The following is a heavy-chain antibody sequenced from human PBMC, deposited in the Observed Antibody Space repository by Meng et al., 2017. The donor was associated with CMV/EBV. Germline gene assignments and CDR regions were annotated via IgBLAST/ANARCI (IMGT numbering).Heavy chain of an antibody. Sequence: SVKVSCKASGFTFTSYAVQWVRQARGQRLEWIGGIVVGRGNTNYAQKFQERVTITRDMSTSTAYMELSSLRYEDTAVYYCAAGGNILVVPAATMGESEYFHHWGQGTLVTVSS. CDR3: AAGGNILVVPAATMGESEYFHH. CDR2: IVVGRGNT. D-gene: IGHD2-2*01. CDR1: GFTFTSYA. J-gene: IGHJ1*01. V-gene: IGHV1-58*01.